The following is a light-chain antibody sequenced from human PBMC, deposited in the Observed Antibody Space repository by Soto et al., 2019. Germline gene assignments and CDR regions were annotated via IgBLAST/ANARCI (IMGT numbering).Light chain of an antibody. V-gene: IGKV3-20*01. CDR1: QTVTSSY. CDR2: AAS. J-gene: IGKJ1*01. CDR3: QQYATSPWA. Sequence: EIVLTQSPGTLSLSPGERATLSFSASQTVTSSYLAWYQQNPGQAPRLLIYAASSRATGIPDRFSGSGSGTDFTLTISRLEPEDFAVYYCQQYATSPWAFGQGTKVDIK.